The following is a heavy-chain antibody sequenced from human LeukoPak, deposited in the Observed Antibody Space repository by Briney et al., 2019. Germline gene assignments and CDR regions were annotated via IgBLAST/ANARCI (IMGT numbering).Heavy chain of an antibody. V-gene: IGHV3-30*18. CDR3: AKSFAMIVDEGAFDF. J-gene: IGHJ3*01. CDR2: ISHDGNNQ. Sequence: GGSLRLSCAASGFTFRNYAMHWVRQAPGKGLEWVAVISHDGNNQFYADSVKGRLTISRDNSKNTLNLQMISLRLEDTAVYYCAKSFAMIVDEGAFDFWGQGTVVTVSS. CDR1: GFTFRNYA. D-gene: IGHD3-22*01.